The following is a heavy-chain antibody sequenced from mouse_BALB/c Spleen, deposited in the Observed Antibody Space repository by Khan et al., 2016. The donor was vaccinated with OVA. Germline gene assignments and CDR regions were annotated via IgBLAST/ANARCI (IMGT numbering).Heavy chain of an antibody. CDR1: GYTISSYG. D-gene: IGHD2-12*01. CDR3: ARSAI. Sequence: EVELVESGGGIVQPGGSLKRSCAASGYTISSYGMSSVRQTPEKRLELVATIDSNGGGTAYTDSVKRRFTISGDKAKNALSLQMRSLKSEETAMYYGARSAIWGQGTTLTVSS. J-gene: IGHJ2*01. CDR2: IDSNGGGT. V-gene: IGHV5-6-3*01.